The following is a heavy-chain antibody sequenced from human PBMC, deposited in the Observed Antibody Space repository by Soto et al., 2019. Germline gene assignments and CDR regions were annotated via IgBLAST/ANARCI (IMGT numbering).Heavy chain of an antibody. CDR3: ASAAGIGDPGTRYFEL. V-gene: IGHV3-13*01. CDR2: SGTIGDT. Sequence: EVQLVESGGALVQPGGSLRLSCAASGFTFSRSDMHWVRQVPGKGLEWVSTSGTIGDTFYGGFVEGRFAISRDNAKNFLYLQMNGLRAGDTAVYYCASAAGIGDPGTRYFELWGRGTLVTVSS. CDR1: GFTFSRSD. D-gene: IGHD6-13*01. J-gene: IGHJ2*01.